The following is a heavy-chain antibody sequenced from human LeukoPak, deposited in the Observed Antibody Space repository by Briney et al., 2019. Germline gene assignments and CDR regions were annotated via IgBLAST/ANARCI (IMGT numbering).Heavy chain of an antibody. Sequence: PGGSLRLSCAASGFTFSSYGMHWVRQAPGKGLEWVAVIWYDGSNKYYADSVKGRFTISRDNSKNTRYLQMNSLRAEDTAVYYCARYVGSSSGGYYFDYWGQGTLVTVSS. D-gene: IGHD6-13*01. J-gene: IGHJ4*02. CDR2: IWYDGSNK. V-gene: IGHV3-33*01. CDR3: ARYVGSSSGGYYFDY. CDR1: GFTFSSYG.